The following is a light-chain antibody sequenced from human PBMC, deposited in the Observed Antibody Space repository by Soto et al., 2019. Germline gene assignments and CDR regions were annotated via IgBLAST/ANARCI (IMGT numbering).Light chain of an antibody. V-gene: IGKV3-15*01. CDR1: QSVSSN. J-gene: IGKJ1*01. Sequence: EIVMTQSPATLSVSPGERATLSCRASQSVSSNLAWYQQKPGQAPRLLIYGASTRATGIPARFSGSGSGTEFTLTISSLLSEDFAVYYCQQYNNWPGRTFGLGTKVEIK. CDR3: QQYNNWPGRT. CDR2: GAS.